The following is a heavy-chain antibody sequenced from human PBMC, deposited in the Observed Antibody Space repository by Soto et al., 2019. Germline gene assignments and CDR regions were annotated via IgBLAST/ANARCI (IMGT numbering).Heavy chain of an antibody. D-gene: IGHD1-1*01. CDR1: GFTFSTYW. Sequence: GGSLRLSCAASGFTFSTYWMSWVRQAPGKGLEWVANIKQDGSGRYYVDSVKGRFTISRDNAKNSLYLQMNSLRGEDTGVYYCATDSGTSDYWGQGTLVTVSS. CDR2: IKQDGSGR. J-gene: IGHJ4*02. V-gene: IGHV3-7*01. CDR3: ATDSGTSDY.